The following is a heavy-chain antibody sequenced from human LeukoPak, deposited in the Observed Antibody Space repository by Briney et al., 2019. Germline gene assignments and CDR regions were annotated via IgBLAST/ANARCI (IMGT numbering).Heavy chain of an antibody. D-gene: IGHD3-10*01. CDR1: GGSISNGDRY. J-gene: IGHJ4*02. CDR3: ARIMLSWRESDC. Sequence: SETLSLTCTVSGGSISNGDRYWSWIRQHPGKGLEWIGHIYYSGSTYYNPSLKSRGIISVETSKNQFSLKLSSVTAADTPVYYCARIMLSWRESDCSGQGTLVTVSS. CDR2: IYYSGST. V-gene: IGHV4-31*03.